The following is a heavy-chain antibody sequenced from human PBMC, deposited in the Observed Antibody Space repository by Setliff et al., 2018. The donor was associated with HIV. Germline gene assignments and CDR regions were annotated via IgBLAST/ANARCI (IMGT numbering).Heavy chain of an antibody. Sequence: PSETLSLTCTVSGGSISSHYWSWIRQPPGKGLEWIGYIYHSGSTKFNPSLKSRVTISVDTSKNQFSLKMTSVTAADTAVYYCARSLDSDFLYYFDYWGQGTLVTVSS. J-gene: IGHJ4*02. CDR2: IYHSGST. V-gene: IGHV4-59*11. CDR3: ARSLDSDFLYYFDY. D-gene: IGHD3-10*01. CDR1: GGSISSHY.